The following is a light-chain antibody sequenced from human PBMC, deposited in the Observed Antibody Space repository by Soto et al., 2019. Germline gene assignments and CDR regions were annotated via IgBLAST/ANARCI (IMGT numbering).Light chain of an antibody. J-gene: IGKJ5*01. Sequence: EVVLTQSPATLSLSPGERATLSCRASESVFGYLAWYQHKPGQAPRLLIYDASNRVTGVPARFCGSGSGTEFSLPSSSLLPEDFAVNYCQQRYKGPPITFGQGTRLDNK. V-gene: IGKV3-11*01. CDR3: QQRYKGPPIT. CDR2: DAS. CDR1: ESVFGY.